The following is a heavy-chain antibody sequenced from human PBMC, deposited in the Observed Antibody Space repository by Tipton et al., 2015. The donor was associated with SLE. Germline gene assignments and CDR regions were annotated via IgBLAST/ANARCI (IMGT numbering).Heavy chain of an antibody. J-gene: IGHJ4*02. CDR3: ARTALIAARPSYFDY. Sequence: TLSLTCTVSGGSISSHYWSWIRQPPGKGLEWIGYIYYSGSTNYNPSLKSRVTISVDTSRNQFSLKLSSVTAADTAVYYCARTALIAARPSYFDYWGQGTLVTVSS. V-gene: IGHV4-59*11. CDR2: IYYSGST. D-gene: IGHD6-6*01. CDR1: GGSISSHY.